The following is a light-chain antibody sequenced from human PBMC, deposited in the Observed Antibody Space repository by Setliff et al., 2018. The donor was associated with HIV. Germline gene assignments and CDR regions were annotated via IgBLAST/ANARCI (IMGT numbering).Light chain of an antibody. CDR3: SSYTSITTVV. CDR1: GSDVGRYNY. V-gene: IGLV2-14*01. J-gene: IGLJ2*01. Sequence: QSVLTQHASVSGSPGQSITISCTGTGSDVGRYNYVSWYQHHPGKAPKLMIYEVSNRPSGVSNRFSGSKSGNTASLTISGLQADDEADYYCSSYTSITTVVFGGGTKGTVL. CDR2: EVS.